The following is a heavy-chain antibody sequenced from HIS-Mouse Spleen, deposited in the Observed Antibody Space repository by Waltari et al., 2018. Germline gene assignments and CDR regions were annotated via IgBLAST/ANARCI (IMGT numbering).Heavy chain of an antibody. D-gene: IGHD6-13*01. CDR3: AREIPYSSSWYDWYFDL. Sequence: QLQLQESGPGLVKPSETLSLTCTVSGGSISSSSYYLGWIRQPPGKGLERIGSIYYSGSTYYNPSLKSRVTISVDTSKNQFSLKLSSVTAADTAVYYCAREIPYSSSWYDWYFDLWGRGTLVTVSS. CDR2: IYYSGST. V-gene: IGHV4-39*07. J-gene: IGHJ2*01. CDR1: GGSISSSSYY.